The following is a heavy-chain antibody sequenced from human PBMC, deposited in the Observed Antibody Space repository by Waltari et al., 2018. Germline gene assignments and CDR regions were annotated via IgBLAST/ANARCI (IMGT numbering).Heavy chain of an antibody. D-gene: IGHD1-1*01. CDR1: GGSISSYY. V-gene: IGHV4-4*07. J-gene: IGHJ6*03. CDR3: ARGLERRNYYYYMDV. Sequence: QVQLQESGPGLVKPSETLSLTCTVSGGSISSYYWSWIRQPAGKGLEWIGRIYTSGSTNYNPSLKSRVTMSVDTSKNQFSLKLSSVTAADTAVYYCARGLERRNYYYYMDVWGKGTTVTISS. CDR2: IYTSGST.